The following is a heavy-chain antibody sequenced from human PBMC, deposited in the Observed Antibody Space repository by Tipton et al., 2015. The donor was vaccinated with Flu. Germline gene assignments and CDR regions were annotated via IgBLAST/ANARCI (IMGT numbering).Heavy chain of an antibody. CDR1: GDSIKSGNFF. CDR3: ARRDYSNYVSEPKNRFDP. CDR2: IFHSGNA. V-gene: IGHV4-39*07. J-gene: IGHJ5*02. D-gene: IGHD4-11*01. Sequence: TLSLTCTVSGDSIKSGNFFWAWIRQPPGKGLEWIGNIFHSGNAYHNPSLKSRVTISVDTSKNHFSLKLTSVTAADTAVYYCARRDYSNYVSEPKNRFDPWGQGILVTVSS.